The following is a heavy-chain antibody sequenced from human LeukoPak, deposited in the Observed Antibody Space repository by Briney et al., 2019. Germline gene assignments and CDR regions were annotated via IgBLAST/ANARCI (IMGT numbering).Heavy chain of an antibody. D-gene: IGHD3-10*01. V-gene: IGHV3-74*01. CDR3: ARAPVLGYYGSGSYYNWELFDY. CDR1: GFTFSSYW. J-gene: IGHJ4*02. CDR2: INSDGSST. Sequence: GGSLRLSCAASGFTFSSYWMHWVRQAPGKGLVWVPRINSDGSSTSYADSVKGRFTISRDNAKNTLYLQMNSLRAEDTAVYYCARAPVLGYYGSGSYYNWELFDYWGQGTLVTVS.